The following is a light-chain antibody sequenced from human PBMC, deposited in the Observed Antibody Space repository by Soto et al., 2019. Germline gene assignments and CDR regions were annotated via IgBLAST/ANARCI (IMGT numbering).Light chain of an antibody. CDR3: QQYIRWPLT. V-gene: IGKV3-20*01. Sequence: EIVLTQSPGTLSLSPGERATLSCRASQSVSSSYLAWYQQKPGQAPRLLIYGASSRATGIPDRFSGGGSETDFTLTISRLEPEDFAVYYCQQYIRWPLTFGGGTKVDIK. CDR1: QSVSSSY. J-gene: IGKJ4*01. CDR2: GAS.